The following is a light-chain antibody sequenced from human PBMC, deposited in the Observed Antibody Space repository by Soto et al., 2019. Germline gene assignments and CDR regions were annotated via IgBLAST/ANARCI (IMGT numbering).Light chain of an antibody. CDR3: QEYGSSRT. CDR1: QTVGSNY. CDR2: GAS. V-gene: IGKV3-20*01. Sequence: EIGLTQSPGALSLSPGERATLSCRASQTVGSNYLGWYQQKPGQAPRLLIYGASNRATGIPDRFSGSGSGTVCTLTISRLEPEDFAVYYCQEYGSSRTFGHGTKVEIK. J-gene: IGKJ1*01.